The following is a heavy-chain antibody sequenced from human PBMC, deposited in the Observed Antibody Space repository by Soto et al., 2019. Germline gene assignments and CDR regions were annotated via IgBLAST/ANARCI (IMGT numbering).Heavy chain of an antibody. CDR1: GGSISSSSYY. V-gene: IGHV4-39*01. D-gene: IGHD6-6*01. Sequence: SETLSLTCTVSGGSISSSSYYWGWIRQPPGKGLEWIGHIYYRGSTYYNPSLKSRLTISVDTSKNQFSLKMISVTAADTAVYYCARQALRDYYYGMDVWGQGTTVTVSS. CDR2: IYYRGST. CDR3: ARQALRDYYYGMDV. J-gene: IGHJ6*02.